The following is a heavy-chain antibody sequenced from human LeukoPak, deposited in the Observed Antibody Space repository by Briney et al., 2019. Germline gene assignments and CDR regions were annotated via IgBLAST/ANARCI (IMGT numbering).Heavy chain of an antibody. CDR3: ARGQSLGYDIWNWFDP. V-gene: IGHV1-69*13. J-gene: IGHJ5*02. D-gene: IGHD3-9*01. Sequence: GASVKVSCKASGGTFSNYAISWVRQAPGQGLEWMGGIIPIFGTANYAQKFQGRVTITADESTSTAYMELSSLRSEDTAVYYCARGQSLGYDIWNWFDPWGQGTLVTVSS. CDR1: GGTFSNYA. CDR2: IIPIFGTA.